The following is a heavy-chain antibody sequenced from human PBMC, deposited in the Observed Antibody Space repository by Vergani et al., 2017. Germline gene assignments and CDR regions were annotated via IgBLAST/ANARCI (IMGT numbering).Heavy chain of an antibody. J-gene: IGHJ6*03. CDR1: GGSISSGDHC. CDR3: AGVDTQGPATSHVCYMLV. Sequence: QVQLQESGPGVVKPSQTLSLTCAVSGGSISSGDHCWTWIRQRPGKGLEWIGYIFYSGTTYDNPSLRSRLTISVDTSQNQFSLKLRSVNAADTPVYYCAGVDTQGPATSHVCYMLVWDKGTTVVVCS. CDR2: IFYSGTT. D-gene: IGHD6-25*01. V-gene: IGHV4-31*11.